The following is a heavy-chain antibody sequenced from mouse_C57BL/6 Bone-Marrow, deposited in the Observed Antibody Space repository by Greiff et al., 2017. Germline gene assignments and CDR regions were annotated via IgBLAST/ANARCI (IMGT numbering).Heavy chain of an antibody. CDR2: INPGSGGT. CDR1: GYAFTNYL. J-gene: IGHJ4*01. V-gene: IGHV1-54*01. CDR3: ERGRGCWYYAMDY. Sequence: VQLQQSGAELVRPGTSVKVSCKASGYAFTNYLIAWVKQRPGQGLEWIGVINPGSGGTNYNETFKGKATMTADKASSTAYMQLNSLRSGDSAVDFCERGRGCWYYAMDYWGQGTSVTVSS.